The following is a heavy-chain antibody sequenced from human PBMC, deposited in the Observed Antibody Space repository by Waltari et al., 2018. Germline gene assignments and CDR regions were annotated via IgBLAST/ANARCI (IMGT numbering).Heavy chain of an antibody. D-gene: IGHD3-10*01. J-gene: IGHJ4*02. Sequence: QVQLQQWGAGLLKLSETLSLTCAVYGGSFSGYYWSWIRQPPGKGLEWIGEINHSGSTNYNPSLKSRVTISVDKSKIHFSLKLSSVTAADTAVYYCATSLVRGVKWLGYWGQGTLVTVSS. CDR1: GGSFSGYY. CDR2: INHSGST. CDR3: ATSLVRGVKWLGY. V-gene: IGHV4-34*01.